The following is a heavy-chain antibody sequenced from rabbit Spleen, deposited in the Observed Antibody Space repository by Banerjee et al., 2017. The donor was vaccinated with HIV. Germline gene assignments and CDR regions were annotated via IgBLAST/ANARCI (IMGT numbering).Heavy chain of an antibody. CDR3: ARDLPGVIGWNFNL. V-gene: IGHV1S40*01. D-gene: IGHD3-1*01. CDR2: INSFSGRP. CDR1: GVSFSGSSY. J-gene: IGHJ4*01. Sequence: LVESGGDLVQPGASLTLTCTASGVSFSGSSYMCWVRQAPGKGLEWIACINSFSGRPVYATWVNGRFTISKASWTTVTLHMTGLTAADTATYFCARDLPGVIGWNFNLWGPGTLVTVS.